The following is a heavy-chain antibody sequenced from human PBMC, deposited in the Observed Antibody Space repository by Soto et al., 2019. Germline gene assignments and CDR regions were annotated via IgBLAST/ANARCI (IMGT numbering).Heavy chain of an antibody. CDR1: GGSITSSEYY. J-gene: IGHJ6*02. CDR2: IYYSGSS. Sequence: PSETLSLTCTVSGGSITSSEYYWAWIRQPPGKGLQFVGTIYYSGSSYSNPSLKSRVTISVDTSKNQFSLKLSSVTAADTAVYYCARGGDYYGMDVWGQGTTVTVSS. CDR3: ARGGDYYGMDV. V-gene: IGHV4-39*07.